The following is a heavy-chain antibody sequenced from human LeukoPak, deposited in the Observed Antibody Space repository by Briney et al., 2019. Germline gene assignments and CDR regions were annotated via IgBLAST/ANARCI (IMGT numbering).Heavy chain of an antibody. CDR1: GFTFDDYG. Sequence: PGGSLRLSCAASGFTFDDYGMSWVRHAPGKGLEWVSGINWNGGSTGYADSVKGRFTISRDNAKNSLYLQMNSLRAEDTALYYCARSYGDYYYYYYMDVWGKGTTVTVSS. CDR2: INWNGGST. J-gene: IGHJ6*03. V-gene: IGHV3-20*04. CDR3: ARSYGDYYYYYYMDV. D-gene: IGHD4-17*01.